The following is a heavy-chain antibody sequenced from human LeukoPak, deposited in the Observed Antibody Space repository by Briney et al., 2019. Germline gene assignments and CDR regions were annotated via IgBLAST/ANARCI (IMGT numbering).Heavy chain of an antibody. D-gene: IGHD5-18*01. CDR3: ARDSTWIQDF. J-gene: IGHJ4*02. Sequence: PGGSLRLSCAASGFTFSSYGMHWVRQAPGKGLEWVAVIWYDGSNKYYADSVKGRITISRDNSKNTVYLQMNSLRGEDTAVYYCARDSTWIQDFWGQGTLVTVSS. CDR2: IWYDGSNK. V-gene: IGHV3-30*19. CDR1: GFTFSSYG.